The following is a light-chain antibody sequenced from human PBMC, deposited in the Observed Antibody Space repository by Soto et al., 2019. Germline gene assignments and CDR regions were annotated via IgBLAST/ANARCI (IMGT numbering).Light chain of an antibody. J-gene: IGLJ2*01. CDR1: SSDVGSYNR. CDR2: EVS. CDR3: SSYTSSSTLEV. V-gene: IGLV2-18*02. Sequence: QSALTQPASVSGSPGQSITISCTGTSSDVGSYNRVSWYQQPPGTAPKLMIYEVSNRPSGVPDRFSGSKSGNTASLTISGLQAEDEADYYCSSYTSSSTLEVFGGGTKLTVL.